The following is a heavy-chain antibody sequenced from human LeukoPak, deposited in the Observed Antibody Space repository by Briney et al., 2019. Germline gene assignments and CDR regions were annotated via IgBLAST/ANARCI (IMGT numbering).Heavy chain of an antibody. V-gene: IGHV1-8*03. D-gene: IGHD6-13*01. CDR2: MNPNSGNT. J-gene: IGHJ2*01. CDR3: ARDRGIAAAGNYWYFDL. Sequence: GASVKVSCKASGYTFTSYDINWVRQATGQGLEWMGWMNPNSGNTGYAQKFQGRVTITRNTSISTAYMELSSLRSEDTAVYYCARDRGIAAAGNYWYFDLWGRGTLVTVSS. CDR1: GYTFTSYD.